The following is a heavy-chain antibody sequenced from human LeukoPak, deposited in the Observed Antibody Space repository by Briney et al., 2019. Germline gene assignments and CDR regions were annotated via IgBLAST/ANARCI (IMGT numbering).Heavy chain of an antibody. CDR3: ARVDDYYDSSGYYGY. J-gene: IGHJ4*02. CDR1: GYTFTGYY. Sequence: ASVKVSCKASGYTFTGYYMHWVRQAPGQGLEWMGWINPNSGGTNYAQKFQGRVTMTRDTSISTAYMELSRLRSDDTAVYYCARVDDYYDSSGYYGYWGQGTLVTVSS. V-gene: IGHV1-2*02. D-gene: IGHD3-22*01. CDR2: INPNSGGT.